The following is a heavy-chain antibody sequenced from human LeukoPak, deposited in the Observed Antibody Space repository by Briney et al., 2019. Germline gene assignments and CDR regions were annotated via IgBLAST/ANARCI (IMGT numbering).Heavy chain of an antibody. CDR2: IIPRLGTT. J-gene: IGHJ4*02. CDR1: GGTFNSYA. CDR3: AADGTD. V-gene: IGHV1-69*05. Sequence: ASVKVSCKASGGTFNSYAINWVRQAPGQGLEWMGGIIPRLGTTKYIEKFQGSITITTDESTTTAYMELTSLRSEDTAVYYCAADGTDWGQGTLVTVSS.